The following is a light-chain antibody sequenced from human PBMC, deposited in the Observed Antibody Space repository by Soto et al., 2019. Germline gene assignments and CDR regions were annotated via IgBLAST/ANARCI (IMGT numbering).Light chain of an antibody. V-gene: IGLV1-40*01. J-gene: IGLJ2*01. Sequence: QPVLTQPPSVSGAPGQRVTISCTGSSSNIGAGYDVHWYQQLPGTAPKLLIHGNSNRPSGVPDRFSGSKFGTSASLAITGLQAEDEADYSCQSYDSSLSGSVFGEGTKLTVL. CDR1: SSNIGAGYD. CDR2: GNS. CDR3: QSYDSSLSGSV.